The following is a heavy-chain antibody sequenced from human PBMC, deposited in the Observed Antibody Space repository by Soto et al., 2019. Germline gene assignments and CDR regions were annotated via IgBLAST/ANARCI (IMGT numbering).Heavy chain of an antibody. V-gene: IGHV1-3*04. D-gene: IGHD3-22*01. CDR3: ARPEDYDGCLDL. CDR2: INTGNGNT. Sequence: QVQLVQSGAEVKKPGASVKVSCKASGYAFSRFNIHWVRQAPGQRLEWMGGINTGNGNTKVSQKLQGRVTFTRDTSANTAYMELSRLISEDTAVYYCARPEDYDGCLDLWGQETLVTVSS. J-gene: IGHJ4*02. CDR1: GYAFSRFN.